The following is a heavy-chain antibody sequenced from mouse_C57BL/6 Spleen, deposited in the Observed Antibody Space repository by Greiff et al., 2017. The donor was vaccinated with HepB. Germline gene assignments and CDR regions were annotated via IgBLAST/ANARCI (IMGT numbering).Heavy chain of an antibody. CDR1: GFTFSSYA. Sequence: EVQRVESGGGLVKPGGSLKLSCAASGFTFSSYAMSWVRQTPEKRLEWVATISDGGSYTYYPDNVKGRFTISRDNAKNNLYLQMSHLKSEDTAMYYCASDLTGFAYWGQGTLVTVSA. D-gene: IGHD4-1*01. CDR3: ASDLTGFAY. J-gene: IGHJ3*01. V-gene: IGHV5-4*01. CDR2: ISDGGSYT.